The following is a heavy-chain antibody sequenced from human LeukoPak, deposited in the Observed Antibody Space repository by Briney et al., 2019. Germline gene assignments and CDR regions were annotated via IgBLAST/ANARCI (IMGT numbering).Heavy chain of an antibody. CDR3: ARAYYGSGSRHPNWFDP. CDR1: GYTFTGYY. Sequence: AASVKVSCKASGYTFTGYYMHWVRQAPGQGLEWMGWINPNSGGTNYAQKFQGWVTMTRDTSISTAYMELSRLRSDDTAVYYCARAYYGSGSRHPNWFDPWGQGTLVTVSS. CDR2: INPNSGGT. D-gene: IGHD3-10*01. V-gene: IGHV1-2*04. J-gene: IGHJ5*02.